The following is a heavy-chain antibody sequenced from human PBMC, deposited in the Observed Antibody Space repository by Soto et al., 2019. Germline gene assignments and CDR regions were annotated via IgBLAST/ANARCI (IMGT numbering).Heavy chain of an antibody. CDR3: ARKDSGYADYMDV. V-gene: IGHV4-31*03. D-gene: IGHD5-12*01. Sequence: QVQLQESGPGLVKPSQTLSLTCTVSGGSISRGGYYWSWIRQHPGKGLEWIGYIYYSGGTYYNPSLKSRVTISVATSENPFSLRLSSVTAADTAVYYCARKDSGYADYMDVWGKGTTVTVSS. CDR2: IYYSGGT. CDR1: GGSISRGGYY. J-gene: IGHJ6*03.